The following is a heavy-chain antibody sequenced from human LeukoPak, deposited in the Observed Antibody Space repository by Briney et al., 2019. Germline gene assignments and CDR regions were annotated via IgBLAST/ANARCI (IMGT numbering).Heavy chain of an antibody. D-gene: IGHD2-2*01. CDR1: GYSFTSYW. CDR3: ARQSSTLFDY. J-gene: IGHJ4*02. V-gene: IGHV5-51*01. CDR2: IYPGDSDT. Sequence: GESLKISCKGAGYSFTSYWIGWGRQMPAKSLEWMGLIYPGDSDTRYSPSFQGKVTISADKSISTAYLQWSSLKASDTAMYYCARQSSTLFDYWGQGTLVTVSS.